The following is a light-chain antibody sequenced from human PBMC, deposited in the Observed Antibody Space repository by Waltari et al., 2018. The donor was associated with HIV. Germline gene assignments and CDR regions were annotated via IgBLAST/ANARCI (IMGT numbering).Light chain of an antibody. CDR2: LGS. CDR3: MQALETPLT. V-gene: IGKV2-28*01. CDR1: QSLLRSNGYIY. Sequence: DIVMTQSPVSLFVTPGEPASISCTSRQSLLRSNGYIYLDWYLQKPGQPPQLLIYLGSNRASGVPDRFSASGSATDFTLIISRVEAEDVGIYYCMQALETPLTFGGGTKVQIK. J-gene: IGKJ4*01.